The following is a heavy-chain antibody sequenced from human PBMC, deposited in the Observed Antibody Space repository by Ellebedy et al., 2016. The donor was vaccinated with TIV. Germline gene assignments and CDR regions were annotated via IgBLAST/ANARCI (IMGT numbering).Heavy chain of an antibody. CDR1: GGSFSVSY. V-gene: IGHV4-34*12. CDR2: IIHSGSA. Sequence: MPSETLSLTCAVYGGSFSVSYCSWIRQPPGKGLEWIGEIIHSGSANYNPSLKSRVTISVDTSKNQFSLKLTSVTAADTAVYYCASEPPYFYGASGIYLQDFWGQGTLVTVSS. CDR3: ASEPPYFYGASGIYLQDF. J-gene: IGHJ4*02. D-gene: IGHD3-10*01.